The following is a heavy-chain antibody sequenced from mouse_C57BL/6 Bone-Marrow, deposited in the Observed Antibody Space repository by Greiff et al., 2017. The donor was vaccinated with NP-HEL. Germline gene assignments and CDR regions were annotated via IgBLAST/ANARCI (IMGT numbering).Heavy chain of an antibody. Sequence: VKLQQPGAELVKPGASVKLSCKASGYTFTSYWMPWVKQRPGQGLEWIGEIDPSDSYTNYNQKFKGKATLTVDTSSSTAYMQLSSLTSEDSAVYYCAREGQNYFDYWGQGTTLTVSS. CDR2: IDPSDSYT. J-gene: IGHJ2*01. CDR3: AREGQNYFDY. D-gene: IGHD3-3*01. CDR1: GYTFTSYW. V-gene: IGHV1-50*01.